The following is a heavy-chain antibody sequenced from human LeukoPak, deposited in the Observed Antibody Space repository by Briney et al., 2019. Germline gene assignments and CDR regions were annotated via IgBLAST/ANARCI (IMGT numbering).Heavy chain of an antibody. J-gene: IGHJ4*02. V-gene: IGHV4-59*08. CDR3: ARHGGTWLFDY. CDR1: GGSINNYH. CDR2: IHYTGTT. Sequence: SETLSLTCSASGGSINNYHWSWIRQSPGEGLEWIGFIHYTGTTNYNPSLKSRVTISVDTSKNHFSLRLSSMTAADTAVYYCARHGGTWLFDYWGQGNLVTVSS. D-gene: IGHD1/OR15-1a*01.